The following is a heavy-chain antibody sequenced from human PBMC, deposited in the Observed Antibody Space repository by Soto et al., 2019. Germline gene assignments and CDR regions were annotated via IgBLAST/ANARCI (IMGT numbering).Heavy chain of an antibody. CDR1: GGTFSSSA. D-gene: IGHD4-4*01. CDR2: IIPLFRTP. CDR3: ARDNDRLQLGGNYYYILDV. Sequence: QVQLVQSGAEMKEPGSSVKVSCKTSGGTFSSSAISWLRQAPGQGLEWMGGIIPLFRTPDYAQKFQGRVTIAADESTSTAYRELSSLRSEVTAVYYCARDNDRLQLGGNYYYILDVWGQGTTITVSS. J-gene: IGHJ6*02. V-gene: IGHV1-69*12.